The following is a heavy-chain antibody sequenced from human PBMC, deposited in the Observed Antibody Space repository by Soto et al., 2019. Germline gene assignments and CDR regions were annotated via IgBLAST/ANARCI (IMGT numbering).Heavy chain of an antibody. J-gene: IGHJ4*02. Sequence: EVQLLDSGGGLVQPGGSLGLSCAASGFTFNNYAMNWVRQAPGMGLEWVATISNTGGGTYYADSVKGRFTISRDNSKNTLYLQMSSLRVEDTAVYYSAKDRLAGNFDYWGQGTQVTVSS. CDR1: GFTFNNYA. CDR3: AKDRLAGNFDY. CDR2: ISNTGGGT. V-gene: IGHV3-23*01.